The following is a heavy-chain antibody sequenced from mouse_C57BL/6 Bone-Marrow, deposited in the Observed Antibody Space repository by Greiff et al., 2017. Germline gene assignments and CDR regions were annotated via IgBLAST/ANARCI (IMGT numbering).Heavy chain of an antibody. CDR2: IDPSDSYT. CDR3: ARDGSSYDWFAY. D-gene: IGHD1-1*01. CDR1: GYTFTSYW. V-gene: IGHV1-69*01. Sequence: QVQLQQPGAELVMPGASVKLSCKASGYTFTSYWMHWVKRRPGQGLEWIGEIDPSDSYTNYNQKFKGKSTLTVDKSSSTAYMQLSSLTSEDSAVYYCARDGSSYDWFAYWGQGTLVTVSA. J-gene: IGHJ3*01.